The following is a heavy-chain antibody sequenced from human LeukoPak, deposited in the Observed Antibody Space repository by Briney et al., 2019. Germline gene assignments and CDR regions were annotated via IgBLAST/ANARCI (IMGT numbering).Heavy chain of an antibody. D-gene: IGHD3-22*01. J-gene: IGHJ6*03. CDR3: AKDSSSYDWGYMDV. Sequence: GGSLRLSCAASGFTFSTYAMSWVRQAPGKGLEWVSLIGGRDGRTRYADSVKGRFTISRNNSKNTLYMQMNSLRAEDTAVYYCAKDSSSYDWGYMDVWGKGTTV. CDR2: IGGRDGRT. V-gene: IGHV3-23*01. CDR1: GFTFSTYA.